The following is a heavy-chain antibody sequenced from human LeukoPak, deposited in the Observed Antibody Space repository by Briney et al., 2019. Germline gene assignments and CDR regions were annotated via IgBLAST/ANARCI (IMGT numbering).Heavy chain of an antibody. J-gene: IGHJ4*02. CDR1: GGTFSSYA. Sequence: SVTVSCKASGGTFSSYAISWVRQAPGQGLEWMGGIIPIFGTANYAQKFRGRVTITADKSTRTAYMELNSLRSEDSAVYYCARAYVPAGYSGSPPRYWGQGTLVTVSS. CDR2: IIPIFGTA. V-gene: IGHV1-69*06. CDR3: ARAYVPAGYSGSPPRY. D-gene: IGHD1-26*01.